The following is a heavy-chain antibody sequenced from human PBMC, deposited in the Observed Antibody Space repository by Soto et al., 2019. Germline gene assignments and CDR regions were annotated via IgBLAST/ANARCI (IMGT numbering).Heavy chain of an antibody. D-gene: IGHD6-19*01. CDR3: AKDRVTVVGYDAFDI. CDR1: GFTLSSYA. Sequence: PGGSLRLSCAASGFTLSSYAMSWVRQAPGKGLEWVSGISGSGGSTYYADSVKGRFTISRDNSKNTLYLQRNSLRAEDTAVYYCAKDRVTVVGYDAFDIWGQGTMVTVSS. V-gene: IGHV3-23*01. J-gene: IGHJ3*02. CDR2: ISGSGGST.